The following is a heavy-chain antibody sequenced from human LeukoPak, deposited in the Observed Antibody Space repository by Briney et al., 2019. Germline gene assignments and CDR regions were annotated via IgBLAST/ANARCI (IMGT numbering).Heavy chain of an antibody. CDR1: GYSIISGYF. Sequence: PSETLSLTCAVSGYSIISGYFWGWIRQSPGKGLEWIATLHHPDITYYNPSLKSRVTISVDTSKNQFSLKLSSVTAADTAVFYCAGSDYYYYMDVWGKGTTVTVSS. CDR3: AGSDYYYYMDV. CDR2: LHHPDIT. J-gene: IGHJ6*03. D-gene: IGHD3-10*01. V-gene: IGHV4-38-2*01.